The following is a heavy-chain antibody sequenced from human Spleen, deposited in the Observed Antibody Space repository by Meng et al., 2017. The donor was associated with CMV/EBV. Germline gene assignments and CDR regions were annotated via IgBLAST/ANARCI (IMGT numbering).Heavy chain of an antibody. V-gene: IGHV4-34*01. CDR3: ARAGTFHCSGGTCNHYFDY. CDR1: GGSFSDYY. CDR2: INHSGST. D-gene: IGHD2-15*01. Sequence: GSLRLSCAVYGGSFSDYYWSWIRQPPGKGLEWIGEINHSGSTNYNPSLKSRVTISVDTSKNQFSLKLSSVTAADTAVYYCARAGTFHCSGGTCNHYFDYWGQGTLVTVSS. J-gene: IGHJ4*02.